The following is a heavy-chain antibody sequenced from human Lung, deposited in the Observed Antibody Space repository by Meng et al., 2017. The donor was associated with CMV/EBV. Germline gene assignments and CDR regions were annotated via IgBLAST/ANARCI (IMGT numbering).Heavy chain of an antibody. D-gene: IGHD3-10*01. CDR1: GFTFSSYA. CDR3: AKRLGGLLSSDADLGY. V-gene: IGHV3-23*01. Sequence: GXXKISXAASGFTFSSYAMSWVRQAPGKGLEWVSAISGSGGSTYYADSVKGRFTISRDNSKNTLYLQMNSLRAEDTAVYYCAKRLGGLLSSDADLGYWGQGTLVTVSS. J-gene: IGHJ4*02. CDR2: ISGSGGST.